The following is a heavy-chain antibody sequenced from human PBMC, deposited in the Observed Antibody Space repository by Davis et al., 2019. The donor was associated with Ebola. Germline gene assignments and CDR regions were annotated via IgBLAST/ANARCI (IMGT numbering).Heavy chain of an antibody. CDR2: ISGSGGST. Sequence: GESLKISCAASGFTFSSYAMSWVRQAPGKGLEWVSAISGSGGSTYYADSVKGRFTISRDNSKNTLYLQMNSLRAEDTATYYCSTQLPTWNWVYWGRGTLVTVAS. CDR3: STQLPTWNWVY. D-gene: IGHD1-7*01. V-gene: IGHV3-23*01. CDR1: GFTFSSYA. J-gene: IGHJ4*02.